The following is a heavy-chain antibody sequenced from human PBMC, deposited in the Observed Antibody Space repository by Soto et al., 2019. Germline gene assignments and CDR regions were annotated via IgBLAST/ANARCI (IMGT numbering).Heavy chain of an antibody. CDR3: ARLTEAVTTFVY. V-gene: IGHV3-7*03. Sequence: GGSLRLSCEASGFALSPYWMSWVRQAPGNGLEWVASINQGGSVKHYVDSVRGRFTISRDNAKNSLFLQMNSLSAEDTAVYFCARLTEAVTTFVYWGQGTPVTVSS. J-gene: IGHJ4*02. CDR2: INQGGSVK. D-gene: IGHD1-1*01. CDR1: GFALSPYW.